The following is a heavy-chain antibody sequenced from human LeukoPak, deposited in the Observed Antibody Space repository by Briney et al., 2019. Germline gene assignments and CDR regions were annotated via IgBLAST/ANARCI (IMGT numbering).Heavy chain of an antibody. Sequence: PGGSLRLSCAASGFTFSSYAMSWVRQAPGKGLEWVSAISGSGGSTYYADSVKGRFTISRDNSKNTLYLQMNSLRAEDTAVYYCAKDSAVITMIVPKAFGYWGQGTLVTVSS. CDR1: GFTFSSYA. CDR2: ISGSGGST. V-gene: IGHV3-23*01. D-gene: IGHD3-22*01. CDR3: AKDSAVITMIVPKAFGY. J-gene: IGHJ4*02.